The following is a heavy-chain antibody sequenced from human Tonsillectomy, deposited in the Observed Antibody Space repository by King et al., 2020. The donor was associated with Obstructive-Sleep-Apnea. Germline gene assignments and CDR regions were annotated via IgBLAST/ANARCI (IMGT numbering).Heavy chain of an antibody. CDR3: ARGPSYYYDSSGYSSQFDY. J-gene: IGHJ4*02. D-gene: IGHD3-22*01. CDR2: INAGNGNT. CDR1: GYTFTSYA. Sequence: QLVQSGAEVKKPGASVKVSCKASGYTFTSYAMHWVRQAPGQRLEWMGWINAGNGNTKYSQKFQGRVTITRDTSASTAYMELSSLRSEDTAVYYCARGPSYYYDSSGYSSQFDYWGQGTLVTVSS. V-gene: IGHV1-3*01.